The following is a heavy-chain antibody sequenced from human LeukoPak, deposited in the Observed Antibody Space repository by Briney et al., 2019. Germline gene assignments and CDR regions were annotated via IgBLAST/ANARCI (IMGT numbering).Heavy chain of an antibody. J-gene: IGHJ4*02. CDR2: INTNTGNP. CDR1: GYTFTSYD. Sequence: ASVKVSCKASGYTFTSYDINWVRQAPGQGLEWMGWINTNTGNPTYAQGFTGRFVFSLDTSVSTAYLQISSLKAEDTAVYYCAILAARPTSVGLPNIDYWGQGTLVTVSS. V-gene: IGHV7-4-1*02. CDR3: AILAARPTSVGLPNIDY. D-gene: IGHD6-6*01.